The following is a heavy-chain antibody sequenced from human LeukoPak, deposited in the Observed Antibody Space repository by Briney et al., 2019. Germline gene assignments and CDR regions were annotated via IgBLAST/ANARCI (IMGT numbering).Heavy chain of an antibody. CDR3: ARVPGSWYLDY. D-gene: IGHD6-13*01. Sequence: GGSLRPSCAASGFTFSSYEMNWVRQAPGKGQEWVSYISSSGSTIYYADSVKGRFTISRDNARNSLYLQMNSLRVEDTAVYYCARVPGSWYLDYWGQGTLVTVSS. J-gene: IGHJ4*02. CDR1: GFTFSSYE. CDR2: ISSSGSTI. V-gene: IGHV3-48*03.